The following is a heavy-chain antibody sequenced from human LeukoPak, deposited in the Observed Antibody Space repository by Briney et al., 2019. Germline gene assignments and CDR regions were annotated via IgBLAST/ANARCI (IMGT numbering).Heavy chain of an antibody. CDR3: KWERTVYYSLDV. V-gene: IGHV3-15*01. CDR1: GFKFSDAW. D-gene: IGHD1-26*01. CDR2: IKRGGST. Sequence: GGSLRLSCTASGFKFSDAWMTWVRQAPGKGLEWLGRIKRGGSTDYAVPVNNRFTISRDDSKNTIYLQIDGLKTEDTAVYYCKWERTVYYSLDVWGQGTTVTVSS. J-gene: IGHJ6*02.